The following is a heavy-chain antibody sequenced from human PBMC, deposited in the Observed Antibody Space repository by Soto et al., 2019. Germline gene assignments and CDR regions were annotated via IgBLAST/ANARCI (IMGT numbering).Heavy chain of an antibody. CDR3: ASGGWGSSWYEGGSRIDY. D-gene: IGHD6-13*01. V-gene: IGHV3-13*01. CDR2: IGVAGDT. CDR1: GCTLSSYD. Sequence: EVQLVESGGGLVQPGGSLRLSCAASGCTLSSYDMHWVRQVAGKGLEWVSAIGVAGDTYYPDSVKGRFTISRENAKNSLYLRMNSLRAEDTAVYYCASGGWGSSWYEGGSRIDYWGQGTLVTVSS. J-gene: IGHJ4*02.